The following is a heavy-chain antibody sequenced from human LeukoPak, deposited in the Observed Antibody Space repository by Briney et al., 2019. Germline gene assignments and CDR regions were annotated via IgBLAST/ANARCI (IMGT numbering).Heavy chain of an antibody. D-gene: IGHD3-22*01. CDR1: GYTLTELS. Sequence: ASVKVSCKVSGYTLTELSMHWVRQAPGKGLEWMGGFDPEDGETIYAQRFQGRVTMTEDTSTDTAYMKLSSLRSEDTAVYYCATMGTNYDSSGYYYAFDYWGQGTLVTVSS. V-gene: IGHV1-24*01. CDR2: FDPEDGET. CDR3: ATMGTNYDSSGYYYAFDY. J-gene: IGHJ4*02.